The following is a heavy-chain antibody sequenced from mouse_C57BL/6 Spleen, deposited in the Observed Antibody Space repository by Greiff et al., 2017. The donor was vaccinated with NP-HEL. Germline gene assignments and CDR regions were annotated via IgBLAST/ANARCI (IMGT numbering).Heavy chain of an antibody. J-gene: IGHJ3*01. CDR2: INPSTGGT. V-gene: IGHV1-42*01. Sequence: VQLQQSGPELVKPGASVKISCKASGYSFTGYYMNWVKQSPEKSLEWIGEINPSTGGTTYNQKFKAKATLTVDKSSSTAYMQLKSLTSEDSAVYDCARRVTGTGFAYWGQGTLVTVSA. CDR1: GYSFTGYY. D-gene: IGHD4-1*01. CDR3: ARRVTGTGFAY.